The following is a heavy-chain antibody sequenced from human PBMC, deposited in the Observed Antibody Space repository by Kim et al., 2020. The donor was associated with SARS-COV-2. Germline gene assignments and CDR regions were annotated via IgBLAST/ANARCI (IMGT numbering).Heavy chain of an antibody. J-gene: IGHJ3*02. V-gene: IGHV3-23*01. Sequence: RGRLTISRDNSKNALYLQMNSLRAEDTAVYYCARREDNDFDWSTGAFDIWGQGTMVTVSS. CDR3: ARREDNDFDWSTGAFDI. D-gene: IGHD3-9*01.